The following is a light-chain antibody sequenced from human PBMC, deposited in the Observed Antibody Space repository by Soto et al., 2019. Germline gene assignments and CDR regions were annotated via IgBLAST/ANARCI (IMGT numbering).Light chain of an antibody. CDR1: QTVNSN. Sequence: EIVMTQSPDTLSASPGERASLSCWASQTVNSNLAWYQQKPGQAPSLLIFGASVRATGTPVRFSGSGSGTDFTLTISSLQPEDFAVYYCQQYNNWPTFGQGTKLEIK. CDR2: GAS. V-gene: IGKV3-15*01. CDR3: QQYNNWPT. J-gene: IGKJ2*01.